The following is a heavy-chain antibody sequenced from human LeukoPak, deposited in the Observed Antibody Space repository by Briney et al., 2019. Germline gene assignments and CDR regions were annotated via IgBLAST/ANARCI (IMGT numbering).Heavy chain of an antibody. CDR3: ASWGITMVRGVLY. D-gene: IGHD3-10*01. CDR2: IYYSGST. V-gene: IGHV4-61*01. J-gene: IGHJ4*02. Sequence: SQTLSLTCTVSGGSISSGSYYWSWIRQPPGKGLEWIGYIYYSGSTNYNPSLKSRVTISVDTSKNQFSLKLSSVTAADTAVYYCASWGITMVRGVLYWGQGTPVTVSS. CDR1: GGSISSGSYY.